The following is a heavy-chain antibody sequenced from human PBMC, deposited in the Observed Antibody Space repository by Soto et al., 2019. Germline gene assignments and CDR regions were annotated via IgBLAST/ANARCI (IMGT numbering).Heavy chain of an antibody. CDR3: AKPIVAAGYYGMDV. CDR1: GFTFRSYD. V-gene: IGHV3-30*18. CDR2: ISFDGIKK. Sequence: LRLSCAASGFTFRSYDMHWVRQAPGKGLEWMGVISFDGIKKYYADSVKGRFTISRDSSKNKLYLQMNSLRAEDTAVYYCAKPIVAAGYYGMDVWGQGTTVTVSS. J-gene: IGHJ6*02. D-gene: IGHD6-13*01.